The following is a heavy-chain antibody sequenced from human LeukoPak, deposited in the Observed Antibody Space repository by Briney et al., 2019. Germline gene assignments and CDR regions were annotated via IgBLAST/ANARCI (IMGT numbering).Heavy chain of an antibody. V-gene: IGHV1-18*01. CDR2: ISAYNGNT. CDR1: GYTFTSYG. J-gene: IGHJ4*02. D-gene: IGHD1-7*01. Sequence: ASVTVSCTASGYTFTSYGISWVRQAPGQRLEWMGWISAYNGNTNYAQKLQGRVTMTTDTSTSTAYMELRSLRSDDTAVYYCARDHTDRTFDYWGQGTLVTVSS. CDR3: ARDHTDRTFDY.